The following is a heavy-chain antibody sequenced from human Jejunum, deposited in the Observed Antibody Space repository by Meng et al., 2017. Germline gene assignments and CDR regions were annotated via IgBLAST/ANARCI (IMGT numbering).Heavy chain of an antibody. Sequence: QVHLQQWRSGLLKPSEALSLTCTVYSGSFTGYYWSWVPQSPGKGLEWIGEIHQTGSTNYSPSLQSRVTISIDTSKNEFSLELRSVTAADTAVYYCARYLWSRGLFDSWGQGTLVTVSS. CDR1: SGSFTGYY. CDR3: ARYLWSRGLFDS. V-gene: IGHV4-34*01. J-gene: IGHJ5*01. CDR2: IHQTGST. D-gene: IGHD2-21*01.